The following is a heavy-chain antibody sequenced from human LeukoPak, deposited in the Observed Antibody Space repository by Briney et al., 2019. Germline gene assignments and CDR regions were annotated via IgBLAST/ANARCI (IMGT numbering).Heavy chain of an antibody. CDR1: AFTFNSYE. J-gene: IGHJ4*02. V-gene: IGHV3-48*03. D-gene: IGHD2-2*01. Sequence: PGGSLRLSCAASAFTFNSYEMNWVRQAPGKGLEWVSYISSSGSTIYYADSVKGRFTISRDNAKNSLYLQMNSLRAEDTADYYCARDTGDCSSTSCPYHQRGYFDYWGQGTLVTVSS. CDR2: ISSSGSTI. CDR3: ARDTGDCSSTSCPYHQRGYFDY.